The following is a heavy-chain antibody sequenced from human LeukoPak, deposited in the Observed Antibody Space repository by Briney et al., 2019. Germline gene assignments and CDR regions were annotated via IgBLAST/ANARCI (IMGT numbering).Heavy chain of an antibody. CDR2: IYPGDSDI. CDR3: ARGRGRQATDAFDI. Sequence: GESLKISCKVSGYSFTNYWIGWVRQMPGKGLEWMGIIYPGDSDIRYSPSFQGQVTISADKSISTAYLQCSSLKASDTAMYYCARGRGRQATDAFDIWGQGTMVTVSS. J-gene: IGHJ3*02. D-gene: IGHD3-16*01. CDR1: GYSFTNYW. V-gene: IGHV5-51*01.